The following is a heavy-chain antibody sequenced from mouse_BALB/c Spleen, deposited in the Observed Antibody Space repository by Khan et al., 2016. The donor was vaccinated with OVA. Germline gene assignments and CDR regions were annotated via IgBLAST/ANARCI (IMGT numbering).Heavy chain of an antibody. CDR1: GFTFSTYG. D-gene: IGHD1-1*01. J-gene: IGHJ3*01. CDR3: TRRAYYYDSEGFAY. CDR2: VSTGGSYT. Sequence: EVELVESGGDLVKPGGSLKLSCAASGFTFSTYGMSWVRQTPDKRLEWVATVSTGGSYTYYPDSVKGRFTISRDNAKNTLYLQMSGLNTEDTVMFYCTRRAYYYDSEGFAYWGQGTLVTVSA. V-gene: IGHV5-6*01.